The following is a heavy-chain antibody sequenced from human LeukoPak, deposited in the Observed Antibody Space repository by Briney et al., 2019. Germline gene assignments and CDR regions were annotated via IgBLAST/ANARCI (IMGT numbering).Heavy chain of an antibody. CDR3: ARGYGPRDGMDV. J-gene: IGHJ6*02. Sequence: GGSLRLSCAASGFTVSSNYMSWVRQAPGKGLEWVSVIYSGGSTYYADSVKGRFTISRDNSKDTLYLQMNSLRAEDTAVYYCARGYGPRDGMDVWGQGTTVTVSS. CDR1: GFTVSSNY. CDR2: IYSGGST. V-gene: IGHV3-66*01. D-gene: IGHD5-18*01.